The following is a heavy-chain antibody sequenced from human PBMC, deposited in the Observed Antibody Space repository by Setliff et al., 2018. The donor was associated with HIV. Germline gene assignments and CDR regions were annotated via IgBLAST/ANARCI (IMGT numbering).Heavy chain of an antibody. J-gene: IGHJ4*02. CDR3: ARGGGFWSGQLDY. D-gene: IGHD3-3*01. CDR2: VYYSGST. Sequence: SETLSLTCTVSGGSISSSNYYWGWIRQPPGKGLEWIGNVYYSGSTYYNPSLKSRVTISIDTSANRFSLKLSSVTAADTAVYFCARGGGFWSGQLDYWGQGTLVTVSS. V-gene: IGHV4-39*01. CDR1: GGSISSSNYY.